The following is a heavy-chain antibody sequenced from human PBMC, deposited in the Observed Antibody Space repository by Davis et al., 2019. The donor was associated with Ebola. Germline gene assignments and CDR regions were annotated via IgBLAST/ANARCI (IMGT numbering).Heavy chain of an antibody. CDR2: IYYSGST. J-gene: IGHJ3*02. CDR3: AREFILYDSSGYYVDRAFDI. V-gene: IGHV4-61*01. Sequence: PSETLSLTCTVSGGSVSSGSYYWSWIRQPPGKGLEWIGYIYYSGSTNYNPSLKSRVTISVDTSKNQFSLKLSSVTAADTAVYYCAREFILYDSSGYYVDRAFDIWGQGTMVTVSS. D-gene: IGHD3-22*01. CDR1: GGSVSSGSYY.